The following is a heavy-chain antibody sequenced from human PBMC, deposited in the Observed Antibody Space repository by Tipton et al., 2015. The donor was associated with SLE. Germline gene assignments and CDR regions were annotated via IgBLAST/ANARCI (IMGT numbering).Heavy chain of an antibody. CDR3: ARDHYGYNHGIDY. J-gene: IGHJ4*02. D-gene: IGHD5-24*01. CDR1: GGSISSGDYY. V-gene: IGHV4-30-4*01. CDR2: IFHSGST. Sequence: TLSLTCTVSGGSISSGDYYWSWIRQPPGKGLEWIGYIFHSGSTSYNPSLKSRVTISVDTSKNQFSLNLSSVTAADTAVYYCARDHYGYNHGIDYWGQGALVTVSS.